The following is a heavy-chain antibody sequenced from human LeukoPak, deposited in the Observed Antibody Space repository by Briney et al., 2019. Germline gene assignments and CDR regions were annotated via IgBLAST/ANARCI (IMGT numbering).Heavy chain of an antibody. CDR3: ARVFDQGVDTAMTD. CDR1: GFSFSSYG. V-gene: IGHV3-30*03. D-gene: IGHD5-18*01. J-gene: IGHJ4*02. Sequence: GGSLRLSCAASGFSFSSYGMHWVRQAPGKGLEWVAVISYDGSNKYYADSVKGRFTISRDNSKNTLYLQINSLRAEDTAVYYCARVFDQGVDTAMTDWGQGTLVTVSS. CDR2: ISYDGSNK.